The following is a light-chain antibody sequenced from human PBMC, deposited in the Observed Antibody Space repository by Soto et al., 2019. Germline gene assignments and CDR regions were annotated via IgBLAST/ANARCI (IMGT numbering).Light chain of an antibody. J-gene: IGKJ4*01. Sequence: DIQVTQSPSSLSASLGDRVTITCRANQGIGGYLAWYQQQPGKVPKLLIYAASALQSGVPSRFSGSGSGTDFTLTISSLQPADIATYYGQKYNSAPLTFGGGTKVEIK. CDR2: AAS. CDR1: QGIGGY. CDR3: QKYNSAPLT. V-gene: IGKV1-27*01.